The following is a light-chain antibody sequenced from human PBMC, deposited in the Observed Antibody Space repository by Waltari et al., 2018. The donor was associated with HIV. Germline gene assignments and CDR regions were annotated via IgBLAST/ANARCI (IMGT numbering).Light chain of an antibody. CDR1: SSNLGSNY. Sequence: QSVLTQPPSASGTPGQSVPLPCSGSSSNLGSNYVYLYQHFPGTNPKPLIYRDTSRPSGVPDRFSGSKSGTSASLAISGLRSEDEADYYCAAWDDSLSGWVFGGGTKLTVL. CDR2: RDT. V-gene: IGLV1-47*01. J-gene: IGLJ3*02. CDR3: AAWDDSLSGWV.